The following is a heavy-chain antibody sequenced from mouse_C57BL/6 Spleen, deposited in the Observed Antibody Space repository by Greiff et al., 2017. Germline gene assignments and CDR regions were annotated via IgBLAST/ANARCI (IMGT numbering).Heavy chain of an antibody. V-gene: IGHV14-1*01. Sequence: EVHVKQSGAELVRPGASVKLSCTASGFNIKDYYMHWVKQRPEQGLEWIGRIDPEDGDTAYAPKFPGKATMTADTSSNTAYLQLSSLTSGDTAVYNCTTRAAQAFYLDYWGQGTPVTVSS. D-gene: IGHD3-2*02. CDR1: GFNIKDYY. CDR3: TTRAAQAFYLDY. CDR2: IDPEDGDT. J-gene: IGHJ2*01.